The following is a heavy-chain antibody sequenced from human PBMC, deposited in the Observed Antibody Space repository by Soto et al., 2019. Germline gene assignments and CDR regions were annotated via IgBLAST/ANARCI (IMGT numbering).Heavy chain of an antibody. D-gene: IGHD6-19*01. CDR1: GFTFSSYG. J-gene: IGHJ1*01. CDR2: ISYDGSNK. V-gene: IGHV3-30*18. Sequence: QVQLVESGGGVVQPGRSLRLSCAASGFTFSSYGMHWVRQAPGKGLEWVAVISYDGSNKYYADSVKGRFTISRDNSKNTLYLQMNSLRAEDTAVYYCANEAVAGAWERYFQHWGQGTLVTVSS. CDR3: ANEAVAGAWERYFQH.